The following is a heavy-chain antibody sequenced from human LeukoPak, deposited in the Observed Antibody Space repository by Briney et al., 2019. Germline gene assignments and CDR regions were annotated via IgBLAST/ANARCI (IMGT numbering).Heavy chain of an antibody. Sequence: TSETLSLTCAVSGGSISSGGYSWSWIRQPPGKGLEWIGYIYHSGSTYYNPSLKSRVTISVDRSKNQFSLKLSSVTAADTAVYYCARGPPNTAMVWYFDYWGQGTLVTVSS. CDR3: ARGPPNTAMVWYFDY. V-gene: IGHV4-30-2*01. CDR1: GGSISSGGYS. J-gene: IGHJ4*02. D-gene: IGHD5-18*01. CDR2: IYHSGST.